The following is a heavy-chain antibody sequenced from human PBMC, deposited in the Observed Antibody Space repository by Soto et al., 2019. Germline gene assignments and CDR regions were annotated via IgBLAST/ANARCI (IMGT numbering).Heavy chain of an antibody. D-gene: IGHD4-17*01. V-gene: IGHV4-39*01. CDR2: FYYSQST. CDR3: ARRSTVTYDY. Sequence: QLQLQESGPELVKPSETLSLNCTVSGGSLTSNSYYWGWIRQPPGKGLEWIGSFYYSQSTYFNPSLKSRVNISVETSKNQYSLKLSAVTAADTAVYYCARRSTVTYDYWGQGILVTVSS. J-gene: IGHJ4*02. CDR1: GGSLTSNSYY.